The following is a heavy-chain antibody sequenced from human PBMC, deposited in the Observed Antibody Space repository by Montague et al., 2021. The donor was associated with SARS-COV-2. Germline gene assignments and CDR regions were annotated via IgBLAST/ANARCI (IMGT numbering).Heavy chain of an antibody. CDR2: IYHSGNT. CDR3: AREYRIELWQTNWYFGL. D-gene: IGHD5-18*01. CDR1: GGSISGYY. J-gene: IGHJ2*01. Sequence: SETLSLTCTVSGGSISGYYWSWIRQPPGKGLEWTGYIYHSGNTKYNPSLKSRVSISADTSKNQFSLRLSSVTAADTAVYYCAREYRIELWQTNWYFGLWGRGTLVTVSS. V-gene: IGHV4-59*01.